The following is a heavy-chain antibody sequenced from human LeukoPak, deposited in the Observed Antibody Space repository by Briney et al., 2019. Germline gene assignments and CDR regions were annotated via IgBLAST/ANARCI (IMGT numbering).Heavy chain of an antibody. CDR3: AGEDYYFDY. J-gene: IGHJ4*02. Sequence: SETPSLTCTVSGGSISSYYWSWIRQPPGKGLEWIGYIYYSGSTNYNPSLKSRVTISVDTSKNQFSLKLSSVTAADTAVYYCAGEDYYFDYWGQGTLVTVSS. V-gene: IGHV4-59*01. CDR2: IYYSGST. CDR1: GGSISSYY.